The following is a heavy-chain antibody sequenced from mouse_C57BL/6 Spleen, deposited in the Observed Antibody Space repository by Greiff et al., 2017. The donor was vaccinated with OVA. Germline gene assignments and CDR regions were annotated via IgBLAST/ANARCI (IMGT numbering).Heavy chain of an antibody. CDR2: ISSGGSCT. Sequence: EVQRVESGGDLVKPGGSLKLSCAATGFTFSSYGMSWVRQTPDQRLEWVGTISSGGSCTYYQDRVKGRVTFSRDTATNTPYMQLSSLKSEDTAMYYCASYRSSSPDCFAYWGQGTLVTVSA. J-gene: IGHJ3*01. CDR1: GFTFSSYG. V-gene: IGHV5-6*01. D-gene: IGHD1-1*01. CDR3: ASYRSSSPDCFAY.